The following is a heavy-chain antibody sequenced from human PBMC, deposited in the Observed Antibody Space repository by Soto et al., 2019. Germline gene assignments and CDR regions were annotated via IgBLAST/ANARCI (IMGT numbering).Heavy chain of an antibody. CDR1: GGTFSSYA. D-gene: IGHD3-22*01. Sequence: GASVKVSCKASGGTFSSYAISWVRQAPGQGLEWMGGIIPIFGTANYAQKFQGRVTITADESTSTAYMELSSLRSEDTAVYYCARPYFYDSSGYYPQDAFDIWSQGTMVTVSS. CDR3: ARPYFYDSSGYYPQDAFDI. J-gene: IGHJ3*02. V-gene: IGHV1-69*13. CDR2: IIPIFGTA.